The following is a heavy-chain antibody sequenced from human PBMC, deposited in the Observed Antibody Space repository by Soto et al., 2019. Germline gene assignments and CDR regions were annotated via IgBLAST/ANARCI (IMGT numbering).Heavy chain of an antibody. CDR3: VRDDFRAAVSLFYFEN. CDR1: GFTFSNAW. D-gene: IGHD6-13*01. V-gene: IGHV3-15*07. Sequence: GGSLRLSCAASGFTFSNAWMNWVRQAPGKGLEWVGRIKSKTDGGTTDSVKGRFTISRDNAKKSLYLQMSSLRAEDTALYYCVRDDFRAAVSLFYFENWGQGTQVTVSS. CDR2: IKSKTDGGTT. J-gene: IGHJ4*02.